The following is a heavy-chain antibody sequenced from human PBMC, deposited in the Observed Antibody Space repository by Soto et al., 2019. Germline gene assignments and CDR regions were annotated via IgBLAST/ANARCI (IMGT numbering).Heavy chain of an antibody. CDR2: ISAYNGNT. V-gene: IGHV1-18*04. CDR1: AYAFTSYG. J-gene: IGHJ4*02. D-gene: IGHD6-19*01. Sequence: GAVKVSWTACAYAFTSYGISWVRQAPGQGLELMGWISAYNGNTNYAQKLQGRVTMTRDTSTGTAYMELRSLRSDDTAVYYCARDKRIAVAVLPLFDYWGQGTLVTVSS. CDR3: ARDKRIAVAVLPLFDY.